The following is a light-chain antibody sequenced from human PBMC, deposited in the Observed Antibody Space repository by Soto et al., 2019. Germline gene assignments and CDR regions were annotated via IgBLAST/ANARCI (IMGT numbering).Light chain of an antibody. CDR1: SGHSSYA. CDR2: LKSDGSH. J-gene: IGLJ2*01. CDR3: QTWGTGDVV. V-gene: IGLV4-69*01. Sequence: QLVLTQSPSASASLGASVKLTCTLSSGHSSYAIAWHQQQPEKGPRYLMQLKSDGSHNKGDGIPDRFSGSSSGAERYLTISSLQSEDEADYYCQTWGTGDVVFGGGTQLTVL.